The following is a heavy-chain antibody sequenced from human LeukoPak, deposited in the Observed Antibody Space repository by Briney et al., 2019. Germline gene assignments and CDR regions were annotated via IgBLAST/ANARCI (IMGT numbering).Heavy chain of an antibody. V-gene: IGHV4-34*01. D-gene: IGHD6-19*01. CDR3: ARVMYSSGWYSDY. CDR1: GGSFSGHY. J-gene: IGHJ4*02. CDR2: INHSGST. Sequence: PSETLSLTCAVYGGSFSGHYWSWIRQPPGKGLEWIGEINHSGSTNYNPSLKSRVTISVDTSKNQFSLKLSSVTAADTAVYYCARVMYSSGWYSDYWGQGTLVTVSS.